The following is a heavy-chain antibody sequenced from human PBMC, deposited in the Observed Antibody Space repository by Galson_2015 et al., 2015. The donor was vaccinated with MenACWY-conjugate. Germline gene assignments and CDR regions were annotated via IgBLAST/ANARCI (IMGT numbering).Heavy chain of an antibody. Sequence: LRLSCAASGFAFSNYWMSWVRQAPGQGLEWVANINQDGSETYYVDSVKGRFTISRDNAKNSVYLQLNSLKVEDTAVFYCARGPFVAVADWGQGTLVTVSS. CDR3: ARGPFVAVAD. CDR2: INQDGSET. D-gene: IGHD2-15*01. CDR1: GFAFSNYW. J-gene: IGHJ4*02. V-gene: IGHV3-7*01.